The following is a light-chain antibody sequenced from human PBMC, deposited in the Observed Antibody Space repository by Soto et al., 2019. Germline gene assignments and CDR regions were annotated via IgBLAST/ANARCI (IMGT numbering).Light chain of an antibody. V-gene: IGKV3-15*01. CDR3: QQYKNWPPIT. CDR1: QSLASS. Sequence: EIVMTQSPATLSVSPGEGATLSCRASQSLASSLAWYQQKPGQAPSLLIYGASTRATGVPARFSGSGFGTEFTLTISSLQSEDFAVYYCQQYKNWPPITFGQGTRLEIK. CDR2: GAS. J-gene: IGKJ5*01.